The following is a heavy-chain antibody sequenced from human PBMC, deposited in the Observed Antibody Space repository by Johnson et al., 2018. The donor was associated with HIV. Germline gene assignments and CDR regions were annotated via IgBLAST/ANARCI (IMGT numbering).Heavy chain of an antibody. CDR1: GFTFSSYA. CDR3: ARSWGKAAVDI. V-gene: IGHV3-30*09. J-gene: IGHJ3*02. CDR2: ISYDGTSK. D-gene: IGHD7-27*01. Sequence: VQLVESGGGVVQPGGSLRLSCAASGFTFSSYAMHWVRQAPGKGLEWVALISYDGTSKYFADSVKGRFVISRDNFKNTLYLQMNSLRPEDTALYYCARSWGKAAVDIWGQGTVVTVSS.